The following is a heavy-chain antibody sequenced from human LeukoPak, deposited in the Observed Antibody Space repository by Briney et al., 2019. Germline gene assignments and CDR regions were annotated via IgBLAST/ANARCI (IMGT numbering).Heavy chain of an antibody. Sequence: PSETLSLTCTVSGYSISSGYYWGWIRQPPGKGLEWIGSIYHSGSTYYNPSLKSRVTISVDTSKNQFSLKLSSVTAADTAVYYCARGENLDYFGYWGQGTLVTVSS. V-gene: IGHV4-38-2*02. CDR1: GYSISSGYY. J-gene: IGHJ4*02. CDR2: IYHSGST. CDR3: ARGENLDYFGY.